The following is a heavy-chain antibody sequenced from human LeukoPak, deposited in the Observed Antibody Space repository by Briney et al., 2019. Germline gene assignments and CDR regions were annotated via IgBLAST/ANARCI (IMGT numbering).Heavy chain of an antibody. CDR1: GFTVSSTY. CDR3: ARDAGYGGYTFDY. CDR2: IYSASTT. Sequence: GGSLRLSCAASGFTVSSTYMTWVRQAPGKGLEWVSLIYSASTTYYADSVKGRFTISRDNSKNTVYLQMNSLRAEDTAVYYCARDAGYGGYTFDYWGQGTLVTVSS. J-gene: IGHJ4*02. V-gene: IGHV3-53*01. D-gene: IGHD5-12*01.